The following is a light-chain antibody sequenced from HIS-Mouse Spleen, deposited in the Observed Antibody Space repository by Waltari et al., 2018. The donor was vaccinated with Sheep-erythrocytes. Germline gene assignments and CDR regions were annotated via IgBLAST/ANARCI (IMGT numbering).Light chain of an antibody. V-gene: IGLV2-23*01. CDR1: SSDVGSYNL. CDR2: EGS. J-gene: IGLJ3*02. Sequence: QSALTQPASVSGSPGQSITISSTGTSSDVGSYNLLPWYQQHPGKAPKLMIYEGSKRPSGVSNRFSGSKSGNTASLTISGLQAEDEADYYCCSYAGSSTPWVFGGGTKLTVL. CDR3: CSYAGSSTPWV.